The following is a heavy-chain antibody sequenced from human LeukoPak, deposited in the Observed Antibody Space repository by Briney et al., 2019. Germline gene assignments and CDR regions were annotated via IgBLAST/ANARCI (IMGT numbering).Heavy chain of an antibody. Sequence: PGGSLRLSCAASGFAFSSYWMFWVRQAPGKGLVCVSQINTDGASTTYGDPAKGRFTISRDNAKNTLYLQMNSLRVEDTAVYYCARGTATTAGIDYWGQGTLVTVSS. J-gene: IGHJ4*02. V-gene: IGHV3-74*01. CDR1: GFAFSSYW. CDR2: INTDGAST. CDR3: ARGTATTAGIDY. D-gene: IGHD6-13*01.